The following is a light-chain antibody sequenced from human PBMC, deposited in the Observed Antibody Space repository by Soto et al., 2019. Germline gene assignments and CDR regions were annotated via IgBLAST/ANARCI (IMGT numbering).Light chain of an antibody. Sequence: DIQMTQSPSSLSASMGDRVAITCRASQAISNSLAWYQHKPGKPPQLLLYAASTLQSGVPSRFSGSGSGTDFTLTISGLQPEDLATYYCQSYNTARPTFGQGTRLGIK. CDR2: AAS. J-gene: IGKJ5*01. CDR3: QSYNTARPT. V-gene: IGKV1-27*01. CDR1: QAISNS.